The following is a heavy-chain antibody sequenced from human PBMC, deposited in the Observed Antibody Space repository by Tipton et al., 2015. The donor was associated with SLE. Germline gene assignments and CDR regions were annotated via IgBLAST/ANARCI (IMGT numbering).Heavy chain of an antibody. V-gene: IGHV4-39*07. CDR3: ARDHYGYNHGIDY. Sequence: TLSLTCTVSGGSISSGGYYWSWIRQHPGKGLEWIGSVYYSGSTYYNPSLKSRVTISVDTSKNQFSLKLSSVTAADTAVYYCARDHYGYNHGIDYWGQGALVTVSS. CDR2: VYYSGST. CDR1: GGSISSGGYY. D-gene: IGHD5-24*01. J-gene: IGHJ4*02.